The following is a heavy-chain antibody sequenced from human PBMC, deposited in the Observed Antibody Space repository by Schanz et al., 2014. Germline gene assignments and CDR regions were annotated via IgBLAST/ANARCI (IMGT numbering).Heavy chain of an antibody. J-gene: IGHJ4*02. D-gene: IGHD5-12*01. CDR3: ARAAYGGYTSTPLRY. V-gene: IGHV1-69*02. CDR2: IRPLVAEG. Sequence: QVQLVQSGAEVRKPGSSVRVSCKASGGSLKDLTISWVRQAPGQGLEWMGRIRPLVAEGHYAEKFKGRVTITADKSADTSYMELSSLTSEDTAVYYCARAAYGGYTSTPLRYWGQGTLVTVSS. CDR1: GGSLKDLT.